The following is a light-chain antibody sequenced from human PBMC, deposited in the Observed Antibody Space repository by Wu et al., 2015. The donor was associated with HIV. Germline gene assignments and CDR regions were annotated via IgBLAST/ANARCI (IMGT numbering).Light chain of an antibody. CDR3: QQYNNWPPHT. CDR1: QSVSSN. Sequence: EIVMTQSPATLSVSPGERATLSCRASQSVSSNLAWYQQKPGQAPRLLIYGASTRATGIPARFSGSGSGTEFTLTISSMQSEDFAVYYCQQYNNWPPHTFGQGPSWRSN. CDR2: GAS. V-gene: IGKV3-15*01. J-gene: IGKJ2*01.